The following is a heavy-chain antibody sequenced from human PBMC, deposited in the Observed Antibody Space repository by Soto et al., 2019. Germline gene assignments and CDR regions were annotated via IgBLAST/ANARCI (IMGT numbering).Heavy chain of an antibody. CDR1: GGSISSGGYY. D-gene: IGHD6-19*01. CDR2: IYYSGST. V-gene: IGHV4-31*03. J-gene: IGHJ4*02. Sequence: QVQLQESGPGLVKPSQTLSLTCTVSGGSISSGGYYWSWIRQHPGKGLEWIGYIYYSGSTYYNPSLKRRVTKSVDTSKNQFALKLSSVTAADTAVYYWAGYSSGWPNYCDYLGQGTLVTVSS. CDR3: AGYSSGWPNYCDY.